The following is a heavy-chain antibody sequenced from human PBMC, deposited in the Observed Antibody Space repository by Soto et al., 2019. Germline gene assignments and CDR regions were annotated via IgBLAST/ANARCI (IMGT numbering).Heavy chain of an antibody. CDR2: ISAYNGNR. J-gene: IGHJ4*02. D-gene: IGHD3-22*01. CDR1: GYTFSRYA. CDR3: ARGYYYDSSGYSTFDY. V-gene: IGHV1-18*01. Sequence: QVQLVQSGVDVKKPGASVKVSCKASGYTFSRYAISWVRQAPGQGLEWMGWISAYNGNRNYAQKLQGRVTMTTDTATSTAYMELRSLRSDDTAVYYCARGYYYDSSGYSTFDYRGQGTLVTVSS.